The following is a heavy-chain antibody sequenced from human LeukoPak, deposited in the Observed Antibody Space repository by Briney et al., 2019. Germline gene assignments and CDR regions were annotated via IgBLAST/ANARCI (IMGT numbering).Heavy chain of an antibody. CDR2: IHYSGST. V-gene: IGHV4-59*01. CDR1: GGSINSYY. J-gene: IGHJ3*02. Sequence: SEILSLTCTVSGGSINSYYWSWIRQPPGKGPEWIGYIHYSGSTKYDPSLKSRVTISVDTSKNQFSLKLNSVTTADTAVYYCARHARHASCGNDCFSRAFDIWGQGTMVIVSS. CDR3: ARHARHASCGNDCFSRAFDI. D-gene: IGHD2-21*02.